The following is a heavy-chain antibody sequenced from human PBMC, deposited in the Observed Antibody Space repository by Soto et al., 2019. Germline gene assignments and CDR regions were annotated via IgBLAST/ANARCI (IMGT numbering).Heavy chain of an antibody. CDR3: ATQRTIAAAGTG. Sequence: GGSLRLSCEVSGVTLTNVWMNWVRQAPGKGLEWVSAISGSGGTTNYADSVKGRFTISRDNSKNTLYLQMNSLRAEDTAVYYCATQRTIAAAGTGWGQGTLVTVSS. CDR1: GVTLTNVW. J-gene: IGHJ4*02. V-gene: IGHV3-23*01. D-gene: IGHD6-13*01. CDR2: ISGSGGTT.